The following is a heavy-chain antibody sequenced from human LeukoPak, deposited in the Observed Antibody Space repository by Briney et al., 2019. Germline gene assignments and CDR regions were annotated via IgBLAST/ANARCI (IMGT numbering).Heavy chain of an antibody. CDR2: IKQDRSEI. Sequence: PGGSLRLSCAASGFTFNNYWMSWVRQAPGKGLEWVAIIKQDRSEIYYVDSVKGRFTISRDNAKNSVYLQMNSLRADDMAVYYCGRGMDVWGQGTTVTVSS. CDR1: GFTFNNYW. J-gene: IGHJ6*02. CDR3: GRGMDV. V-gene: IGHV3-7*03.